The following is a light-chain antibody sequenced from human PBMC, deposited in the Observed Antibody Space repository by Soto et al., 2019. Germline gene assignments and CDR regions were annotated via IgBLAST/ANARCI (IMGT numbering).Light chain of an antibody. Sequence: PGERATLSCRASQSVSSYLAWYQQKPGQAPRLLISDATNRATGISARFSGSGSGTDFTLTIDSLEPEDFAVYYCQQRINWPLTFGRGTKVEIK. CDR1: QSVSSY. J-gene: IGKJ4*01. CDR2: DAT. V-gene: IGKV3-11*01. CDR3: QQRINWPLT.